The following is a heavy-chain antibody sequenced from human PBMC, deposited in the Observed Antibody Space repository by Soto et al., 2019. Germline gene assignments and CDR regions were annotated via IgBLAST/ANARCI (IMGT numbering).Heavy chain of an antibody. CDR2: IIPILDSA. Sequence: SVKVSCKASGGTFSRSAISWVRQAPGQGLEWMGGIIPILDSATYAQKFQGRLTITADESTSTAYLELTSLKSDGTAVYYCARDRSFESWGQGTLVTVTS. CDR1: GGTFSRSA. J-gene: IGHJ4*02. CDR3: ARDRSFES. V-gene: IGHV1-69*13.